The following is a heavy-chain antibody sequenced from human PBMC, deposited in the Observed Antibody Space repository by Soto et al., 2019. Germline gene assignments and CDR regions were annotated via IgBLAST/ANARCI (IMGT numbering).Heavy chain of an antibody. V-gene: IGHV3-23*01. CDR2: ISSSGRST. CDR3: AKDSDCTSTSCYFDY. CDR1: GFTFTSYA. J-gene: IGHJ4*02. D-gene: IGHD2-2*01. Sequence: AGGSLRLSCAASGFTFTSYAISWVRQAPGKGLEWVSVISSSGRSTYYADSVKGRFTISRDNSRNTLYLQMNSLRAEDTAVYYCAKDSDCTSTSCYFDYWGQGTLVTVSS.